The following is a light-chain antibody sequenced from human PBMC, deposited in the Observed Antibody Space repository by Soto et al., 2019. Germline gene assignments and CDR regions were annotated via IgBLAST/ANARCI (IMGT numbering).Light chain of an antibody. J-gene: IGKJ1*01. V-gene: IGKV1-5*03. Sequence: DIQMTQSPFTLSASVGDRVTITCRASQSISSWLAWYQQKPGKAPKLLINKASSLESGVPSRFSGSGSGTEFTLTISSLQPDVFATYYCQQYNSYWTFGQGTKVEIK. CDR2: KAS. CDR3: QQYNSYWT. CDR1: QSISSW.